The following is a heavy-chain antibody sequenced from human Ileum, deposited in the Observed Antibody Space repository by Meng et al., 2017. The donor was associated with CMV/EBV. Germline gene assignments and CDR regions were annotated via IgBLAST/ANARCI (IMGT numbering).Heavy chain of an antibody. J-gene: IGHJ5*02. CDR2: RSNNGSNT. Sequence: SYSSYEKHWVRLGPGKGLEWVGLRSNNGSNTDYTDAVKGRFTITRDNSKSTLYLQMDSMRAEDTAVYYCAREYYSGWYSGWFDPWGQGTLVTVSS. D-gene: IGHD6-19*01. V-gene: IGHV3-30-3*01. CDR1: SYSSYE. CDR3: AREYYSGWYSGWFDP.